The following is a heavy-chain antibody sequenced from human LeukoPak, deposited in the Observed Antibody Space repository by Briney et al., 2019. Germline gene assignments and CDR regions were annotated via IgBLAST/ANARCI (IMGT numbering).Heavy chain of an antibody. D-gene: IGHD2-2*01. Sequence: AASVKVSCKASGGTFSSYAISWVRQAPGQGLEWMGGIIPVFGTANYAQKFQGRVTITADESTSTAYMELSSLRSEDTAVYYCARDLPSIVVVPADMYYYGMDVWGHGTTVTVSS. CDR3: ARDLPSIVVVPADMYYYGMDV. CDR1: GGTFSSYA. J-gene: IGHJ6*02. CDR2: IIPVFGTA. V-gene: IGHV1-69*13.